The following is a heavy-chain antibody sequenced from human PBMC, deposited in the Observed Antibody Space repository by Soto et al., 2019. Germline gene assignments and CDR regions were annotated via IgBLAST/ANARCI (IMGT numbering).Heavy chain of an antibody. CDR1: GDSMGSGVNY. CDR2: LYHSESA. D-gene: IGHD6-13*01. V-gene: IGHV4-30-4*08. J-gene: IGHJ3*02. CDR3: ARFSWSVSRRAFDI. Sequence: QVQLQESGPGLVKTSQTLSLTCTVSGDSMGSGVNYWSWIRQPPGKGLECIAYLYHSESAYYNRSFRSREVISAAPSSNRSSLKLTSVTPADTAVYYCARFSWSVSRRAFDIWGQGTSVTVSS.